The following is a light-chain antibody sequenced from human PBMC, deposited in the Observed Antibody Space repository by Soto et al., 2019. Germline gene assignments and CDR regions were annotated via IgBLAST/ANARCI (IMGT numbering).Light chain of an antibody. CDR3: QQSYSTPRT. CDR2: GAS. J-gene: IGKJ1*01. CDR1: QSIGRY. V-gene: IGKV1-39*01. Sequence: DIPMTQSPSSLSAFVGDRVTITCRASQSIGRYLNWYQQKPGKAPKLLIYGASTLQSGVPSRFSGSGSGTDFTVTISSLQPEDSATYYCQQSYSTPRTFGQGTKVEIK.